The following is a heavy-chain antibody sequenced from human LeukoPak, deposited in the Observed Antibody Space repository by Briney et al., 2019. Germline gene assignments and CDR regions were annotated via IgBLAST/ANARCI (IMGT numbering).Heavy chain of an antibody. CDR2: IRSKANSYAT. Sequence: PGGSLRLSCAASGFTFSGSAMHWVRQASGKGLEWVGRIRSKANSYATAYAASVKGRFTISRDDSKNTADLQMNSLKTEDTAVYYCTARPAAAGDYWGQGTLVTVSS. D-gene: IGHD6-13*01. V-gene: IGHV3-73*01. J-gene: IGHJ4*02. CDR3: TARPAAAGDY. CDR1: GFTFSGSA.